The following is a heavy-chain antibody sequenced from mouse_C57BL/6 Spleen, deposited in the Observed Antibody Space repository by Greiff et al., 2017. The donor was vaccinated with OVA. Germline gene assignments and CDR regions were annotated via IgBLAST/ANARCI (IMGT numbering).Heavy chain of an antibody. CDR2: ISNGGGST. CDR3: ARGHYGSFFDY. Sequence: EVQLVESGGGLVQPGGSLKLSCAASGFTFSDYYMYWVRQTPEKRLEWVAYISNGGGSTYYPDTVKGRFTISRDNAKNTLYLQMSRLKSEDTAMYYCARGHYGSFFDYWGQGTTLTVSS. CDR1: GFTFSDYY. J-gene: IGHJ2*01. V-gene: IGHV5-12*01. D-gene: IGHD1-1*01.